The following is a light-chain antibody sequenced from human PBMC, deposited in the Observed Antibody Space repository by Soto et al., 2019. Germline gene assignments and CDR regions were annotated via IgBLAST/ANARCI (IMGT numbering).Light chain of an antibody. CDR3: GTWDSSLTIGVI. CDR1: SSNVGKNF. Sequence: VLTQPPSVSAAPGQKVSISCAGSSSNVGKNFVSWYQHVPGKAPKLLIYDNQKRPSGIPDRFSASKSGTLATLDITGLQTGDEADYYCGTWDSSLTIGVIFGGGTQLTVL. J-gene: IGLJ2*01. CDR2: DNQ. V-gene: IGLV1-51*01.